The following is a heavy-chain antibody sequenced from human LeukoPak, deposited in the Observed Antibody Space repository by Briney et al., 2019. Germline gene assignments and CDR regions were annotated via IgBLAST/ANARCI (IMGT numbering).Heavy chain of an antibody. Sequence: SETLSLPCAVYGGSFSGYYWSWIRQPPGKGLEWIGEINHSGSTNYNPSLKSRVTISVDTSKNQFSLKLSSVTAADTAVYYCARGVELYAWRAWGQGTLVTVSS. CDR2: INHSGST. CDR1: GGSFSGYY. J-gene: IGHJ5*02. V-gene: IGHV4-34*01. CDR3: ARGVELYAWRA. D-gene: IGHD1-7*01.